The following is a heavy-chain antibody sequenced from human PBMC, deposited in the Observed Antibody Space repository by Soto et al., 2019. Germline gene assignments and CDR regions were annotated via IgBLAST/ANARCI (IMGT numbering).Heavy chain of an antibody. J-gene: IGHJ4*02. V-gene: IGHV2-26*02. CDR2: IFSNDEK. CDR3: VRTSLMTAYKHSFDY. CDR1: GSSLDNPRMG. Sequence: QVTLKESGPVLVKPTGTLTLTCTVSGSSLDNPRMGVSWIRQPPGKALEWLAHIFSNDEKSYSASPKSRLSISKDTSKSQVVFTMTNLDPVDTATYYCVRTSLMTAYKHSFDYWGQGTLVTVSS. D-gene: IGHD3-9*01.